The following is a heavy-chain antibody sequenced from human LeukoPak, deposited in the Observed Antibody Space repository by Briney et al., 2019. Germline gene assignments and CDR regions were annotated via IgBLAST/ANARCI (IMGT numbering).Heavy chain of an antibody. CDR3: AKDVSGSIDS. J-gene: IGHJ5*01. CDR1: GFIFSDYN. V-gene: IGHV3-43*02. D-gene: IGHD5/OR15-5a*01. CDR2: ISGDGGRT. Sequence: PGGSLRLSCAASGFIFSDYNMHWVRQVPGKGLEWVSIISGDGGRTSYADSVKGRVTISRDNSKNSLYLQMNSLRTEDTAFYYCAKDVSGSIDSWGHGTLVTVSS.